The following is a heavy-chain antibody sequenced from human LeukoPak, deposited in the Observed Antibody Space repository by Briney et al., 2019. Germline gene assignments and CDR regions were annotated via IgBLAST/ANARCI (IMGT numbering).Heavy chain of an antibody. CDR3: AKTGMLRRVGYLDV. CDR1: GFTFSSYG. D-gene: IGHD1-1*01. V-gene: IGHV3-30*18. J-gene: IGHJ6*04. CDR2: IAYDGNNT. Sequence: PGGSLRLSCAASGFTFSSYGMSWVRQAPGKGLEWVAVIAYDGNNTYYGDSVRGRFTISRDNSKKMVYLEMNSLRVEDTAVYYCAKTGMLRRVGYLDVWGKGTAVIVSS.